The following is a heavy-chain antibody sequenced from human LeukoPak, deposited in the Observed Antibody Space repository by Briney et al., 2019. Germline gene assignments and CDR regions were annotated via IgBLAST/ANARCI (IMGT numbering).Heavy chain of an antibody. J-gene: IGHJ6*03. CDR2: IIPIFGTA. Sequence: GASVKVSCKASGGTFSSYAISWVRQAPGQGLEWMGGIIPIFGTANYAQKFQGRVTITADESTSTAYMELSSLRSEDTAVYYCARGWRGDFWSGYYGQTTTYYYYYYMDVWGKGTTVTVSS. V-gene: IGHV1-69*01. D-gene: IGHD3-3*01. CDR1: GGTFSSYA. CDR3: ARGWRGDFWSGYYGQTTTYYYYYYMDV.